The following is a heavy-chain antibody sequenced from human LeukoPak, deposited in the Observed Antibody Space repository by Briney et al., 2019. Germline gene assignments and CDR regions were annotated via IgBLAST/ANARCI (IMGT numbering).Heavy chain of an antibody. D-gene: IGHD3-22*01. V-gene: IGHV1-2*06. CDR3: ARARRVYYYDSSGSISP. J-gene: IGHJ5*02. CDR1: GYTFTGYY. CDR2: INPNSGGT. Sequence: ASVKVSCKASGYTFTGYYMHWVRQAPGQGLEWMGRINPNSGGTNYAQKFQGRVTMTRDTSISTAYMELSRLRSDDTAVYYCARARRVYYYDSSGSISPWGQGNLVTVSS.